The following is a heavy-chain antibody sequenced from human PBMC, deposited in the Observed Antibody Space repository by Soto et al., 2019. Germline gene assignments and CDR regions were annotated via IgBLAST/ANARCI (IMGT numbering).Heavy chain of an antibody. D-gene: IGHD4-17*01. CDR3: AHRDQYYGHHSGWFAP. Sequence: QITLKESGPTLVKPTQTLTLTCTFSGFSLSTSGVGVGWIRQPPGKALEWLALIYWDDDKRYSPSLKSRLTLTQDTSKNHVGLTLTNMDPLDTATYYCAHRDQYYGHHSGWFAPWGPGTLVTVSS. CDR2: IYWDDDK. V-gene: IGHV2-5*02. J-gene: IGHJ5*02. CDR1: GFSLSTSGVG.